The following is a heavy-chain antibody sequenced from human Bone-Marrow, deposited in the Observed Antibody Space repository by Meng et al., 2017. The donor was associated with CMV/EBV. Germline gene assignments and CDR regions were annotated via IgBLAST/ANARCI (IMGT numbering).Heavy chain of an antibody. J-gene: IGHJ6*02. V-gene: IGHV4-34*01. D-gene: IGHD3-3*01. Sequence: SETLSLTCAVYGGSFSGYYWSWIRQPPGKGLEWIGEINHSGSTNYNPSLKSRVTISVDTSKNQFSLKLSSVTAADTAVYYCARRSGYYYYYYGMDVWGQGTTVTVSS. CDR3: ARRSGYYYYYYGMDV. CDR2: INHSGST. CDR1: GGSFSGYY.